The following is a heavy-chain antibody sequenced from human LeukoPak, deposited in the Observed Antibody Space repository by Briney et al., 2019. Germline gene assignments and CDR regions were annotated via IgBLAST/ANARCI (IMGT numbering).Heavy chain of an antibody. J-gene: IGHJ4*02. D-gene: IGHD6-13*01. Sequence: PGGSLRLSCAASGFTFSSYAMHWVRQAPGKGLEWVGRIKNKANSYTTLYAASVKGRFTISRDDSKNSLYLQMNSLKTEDTAVYYCTRLSRYGNRWYYVDYWGQGTLVTVSS. CDR1: GFTFSSYA. CDR2: IKNKANSYTT. V-gene: IGHV3-72*01. CDR3: TRLSRYGNRWYYVDY.